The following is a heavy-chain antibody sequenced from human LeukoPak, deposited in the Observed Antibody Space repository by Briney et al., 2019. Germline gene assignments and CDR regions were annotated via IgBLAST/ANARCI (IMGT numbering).Heavy chain of an antibody. Sequence: GGSLRLSCAASGFTFSDYYMSWIRQAPGKGLEWVPYISISGSTIYYADSVKGRFTISRDNAKNSLYLQMNSLRAEDTAVYYCAKDVSKVRGEEFDYWGQGTLVTVSS. CDR1: GFTFSDYY. V-gene: IGHV3-11*01. D-gene: IGHD3-10*01. CDR3: AKDVSKVRGEEFDY. J-gene: IGHJ4*02. CDR2: ISISGSTI.